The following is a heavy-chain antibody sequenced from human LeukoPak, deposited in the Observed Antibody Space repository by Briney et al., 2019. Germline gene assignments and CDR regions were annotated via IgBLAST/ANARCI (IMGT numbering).Heavy chain of an antibody. Sequence: ASVKVSCKASGGTFSSYAISWVRQAPGQGLEWMGGIIPIFGTANYAQRFQGRVTITADESTSTAYMELSSLRSEDTAVYYCASEDVDTAMVTQFDYWGQGTLVTVSS. CDR2: IIPIFGTA. CDR3: ASEDVDTAMVTQFDY. V-gene: IGHV1-69*13. D-gene: IGHD5-18*01. J-gene: IGHJ4*02. CDR1: GGTFSSYA.